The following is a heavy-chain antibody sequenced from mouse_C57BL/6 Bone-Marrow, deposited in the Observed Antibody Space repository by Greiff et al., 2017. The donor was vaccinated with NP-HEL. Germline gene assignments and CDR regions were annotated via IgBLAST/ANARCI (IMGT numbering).Heavy chain of an antibody. CDR3: ARDYYDSRDTHYYARGF. CDR2: INPSSGYT. D-gene: IGHD1-1*01. CDR1: GYTFTSYW. Sequence: QVQLQQSGAELAKPGASVKLSCKASGYTFTSYWMHWVKQRPGQGLEWIGYINPSSGYTKYNQKFKDKATLTADKSSSTAYMQLSSLTYEDSAVYYCARDYYDSRDTHYYARGFWDRGNAVTVTA. J-gene: IGHJ4*01. V-gene: IGHV1-7*01.